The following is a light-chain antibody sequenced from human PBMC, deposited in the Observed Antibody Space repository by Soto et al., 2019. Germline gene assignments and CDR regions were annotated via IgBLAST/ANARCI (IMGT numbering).Light chain of an antibody. V-gene: IGKV3-11*01. CDR1: QSVSSY. CDR3: QQRSNSFT. CDR2: DAS. Sequence: EIVLTQSPATLYLSPGETATLSCRASQSVSSYLAWYQQKPGQAPRLLIYDASNRATGIPARFSGSGSGTDFTLTISSLEPEDFAVYYCQQRSNSFTFGPGTKVDIK. J-gene: IGKJ3*01.